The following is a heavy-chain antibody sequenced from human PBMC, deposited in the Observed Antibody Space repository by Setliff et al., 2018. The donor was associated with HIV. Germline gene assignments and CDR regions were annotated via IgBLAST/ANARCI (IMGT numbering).Heavy chain of an antibody. CDR2: ISGGTGDI. Sequence: ASVKVSCKASGYTISAHGVSWVRHVPGHGLEWMGWISGGTGDIKYSQRFEGRLTMTTETSTNTAYMELRSLRSDDTAVYYCAIDGLSYNILPGSIAYFHSGMDVWGQGTPVTVSS. CDR1: GYTISAHG. V-gene: IGHV1-18*01. J-gene: IGHJ6*02. CDR3: AIDGLSYNILPGSIAYFHSGMDV. D-gene: IGHD3-9*01.